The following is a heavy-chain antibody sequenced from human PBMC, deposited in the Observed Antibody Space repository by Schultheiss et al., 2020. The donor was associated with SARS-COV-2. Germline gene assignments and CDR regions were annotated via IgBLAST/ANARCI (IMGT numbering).Heavy chain of an antibody. D-gene: IGHD1-1*01. V-gene: IGHV4-31*03. CDR3: ARVVHGPGFDP. Sequence: SQTLSLTCTGSGGSISSGGYYWSWIRQHPGKGLEWIGYIYYSGNTYYNPSLKSRVTISVDTSKNQFSLKLSSVTAADTAVYYCARVVHGPGFDPWGQGTLVTVSS. CDR2: IYYSGNT. CDR1: GGSISSGGYY. J-gene: IGHJ5*02.